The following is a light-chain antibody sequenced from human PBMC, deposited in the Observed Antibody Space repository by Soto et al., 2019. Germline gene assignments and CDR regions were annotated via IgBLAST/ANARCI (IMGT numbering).Light chain of an antibody. CDR3: QQYTRYSAYT. V-gene: IGKV1-5*03. CDR2: KAS. CDR1: QTISNW. Sequence: DIQMTQFPSTLSASIGDRVTITCRASQTISNWLAWYQQKPGKAPKLLIYKASSLETGVPSRFSGSGSGTEFTLTISSLQRDDFATYYCQQYTRYSAYTFGQGTRLELK. J-gene: IGKJ2*01.